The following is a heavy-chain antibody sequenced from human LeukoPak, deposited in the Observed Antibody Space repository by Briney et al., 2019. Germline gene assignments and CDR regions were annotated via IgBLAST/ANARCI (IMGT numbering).Heavy chain of an antibody. CDR3: ARDGGLGAFDI. J-gene: IGHJ3*02. CDR2: IIPIFGTA. Sequence: SVKVSCKASGGTFSGYAISWVRQAPGQGLEWMGRIIPIFGTANYAQKFQGRVTITTDESTSTAYMELSSLRSEDTAVYYCARDGGLGAFDIWGQGTMVTVSS. CDR1: GGTFSGYA. V-gene: IGHV1-69*05. D-gene: IGHD3-16*01.